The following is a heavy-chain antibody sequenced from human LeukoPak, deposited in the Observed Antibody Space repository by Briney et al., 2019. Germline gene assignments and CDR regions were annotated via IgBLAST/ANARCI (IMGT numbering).Heavy chain of an antibody. D-gene: IGHD3-9*01. CDR1: GFVFSNYA. CDR3: AKVYYDILTGYSRHFDY. V-gene: IGHV3-23*01. CDR2: LSIITATP. J-gene: IGHJ4*02. Sequence: HPGGSLRLSCAASGFVFSNYAMSWVRQAPGKGLEWVSTLSIITATPYYADSMRGRFTISRDNSKNTLYLQMNSLRAEDTAIYYCAKVYYDILTGYSRHFDYWGQGILVTVSS.